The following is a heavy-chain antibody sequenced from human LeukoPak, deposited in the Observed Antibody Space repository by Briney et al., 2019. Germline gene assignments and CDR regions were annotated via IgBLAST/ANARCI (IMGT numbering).Heavy chain of an antibody. V-gene: IGHV4-39*01. J-gene: IGHJ4*02. CDR1: GGSISSSSYY. Sequence: PSETLSLTCTVSGGSISSSSYYWGWIRQPPGKGLEWIGSIYHSGSTYYNPSLRSRVTISVDTSKNQFSLKLTSVTAADTAVYYCARHLAYGRLDYWGQGTLVTVSS. CDR2: IYHSGST. CDR3: ARHLAYGRLDY. D-gene: IGHD4-17*01.